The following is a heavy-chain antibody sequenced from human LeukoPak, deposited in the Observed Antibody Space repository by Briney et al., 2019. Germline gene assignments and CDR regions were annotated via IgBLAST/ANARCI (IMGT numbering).Heavy chain of an antibody. V-gene: IGHV4-59*08. Sequence: SETLSLTCTVSGGSISSYDWSWIRQPPGKGLEWIGYIYYSGSTNYNPSLKSRVTISVDTSKNQLSLKLSSVTAADTAVYYCASGTYYYDSTGFYYYYYGMDVWGQGTTVTVSS. CDR3: ASGTYYYDSTGFYYYYYGMDV. CDR2: IYYSGST. J-gene: IGHJ6*02. D-gene: IGHD3-22*01. CDR1: GGSISSYD.